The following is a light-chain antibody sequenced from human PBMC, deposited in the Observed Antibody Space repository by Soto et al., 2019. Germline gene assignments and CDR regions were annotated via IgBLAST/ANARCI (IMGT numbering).Light chain of an antibody. Sequence: VLTQSPAALSLSRGERATRSCRASENVRTFVDWYQQKPGQAPRLLIYGASNRATDIPARFSGSGSGTDFTLTISNLEPEDFAVYYCQQHSHWPPWTFGQGTKVDIK. J-gene: IGKJ1*01. CDR2: GAS. CDR1: ENVRTF. V-gene: IGKV3-11*01. CDR3: QQHSHWPPWT.